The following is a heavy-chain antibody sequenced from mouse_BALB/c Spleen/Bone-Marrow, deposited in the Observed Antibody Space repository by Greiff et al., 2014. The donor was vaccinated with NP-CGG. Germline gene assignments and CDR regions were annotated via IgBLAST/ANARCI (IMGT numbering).Heavy chain of an antibody. V-gene: IGHV4-1*02. CDR2: INPESNTI. CDR3: ARLGYYGWFAY. CDR1: GFDFSRYW. Sequence: GGGLVQPGGSLKLSCAASGFDFSRYWMSWVRQAPGKGLQWIGEINPESNTINYSPSLKDKFIISRDNAKNTLYLQMSKVKSEDAALYCCARLGYYGWFAYWGQGTLVTVSA. J-gene: IGHJ3*01. D-gene: IGHD2-3*01.